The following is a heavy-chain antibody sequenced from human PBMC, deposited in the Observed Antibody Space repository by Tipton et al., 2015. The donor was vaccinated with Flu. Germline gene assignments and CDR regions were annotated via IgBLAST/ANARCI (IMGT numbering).Heavy chain of an antibody. CDR2: IYYSGST. J-gene: IGHJ4*02. V-gene: IGHV4-59*01. CDR1: GGSISSYY. D-gene: IGHD1-14*01. Sequence: GLVKPSETLSLTCTVSGGSISSYYWSWIRQPPGKGLEWIGYIYYSGSTNYNPSLKSRVTISVDTSENQFSLKLSSVTAADTAVYYCARVAGGVPVYYFDYWGQGTLVTVSS. CDR3: ARVAGGVPVYYFDY.